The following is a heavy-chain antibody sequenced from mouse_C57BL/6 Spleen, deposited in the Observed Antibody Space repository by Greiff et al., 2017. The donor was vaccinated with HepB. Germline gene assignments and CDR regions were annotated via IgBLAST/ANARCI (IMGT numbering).Heavy chain of an antibody. V-gene: IGHV1-26*01. CDR2: INPNNGGT. CDR1: GYTFTDYY. CDR3: ARESPPYYANPTGYYFDY. Sequence: VQLKESGPELVKPGASVKISCKASGYTFTDYYMNWVKQSHGKSLEWIGDINPNNGGTSYNQKFKGKATLTVDKSSSTAYMELRSLTSEDSAVYYCARESPPYYANPTGYYFDYWGQGTTLTVSS. D-gene: IGHD2-10*01. J-gene: IGHJ2*01.